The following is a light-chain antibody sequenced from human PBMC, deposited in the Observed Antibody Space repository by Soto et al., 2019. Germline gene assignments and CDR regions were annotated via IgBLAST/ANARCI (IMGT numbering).Light chain of an antibody. Sequence: DIHLTQSPSSLSASVGDRVTITCRASPAITNNLAWYQKKPGNPPRLLIYEESTLHSGVPSRFSGRKVGTQFILTIDRLQTEDFATYYCQQVKSYTRTFGGGTKVDIK. CDR3: QQVKSYTRT. CDR2: EES. V-gene: IGKV1-9*01. J-gene: IGKJ4*01. CDR1: PAITNN.